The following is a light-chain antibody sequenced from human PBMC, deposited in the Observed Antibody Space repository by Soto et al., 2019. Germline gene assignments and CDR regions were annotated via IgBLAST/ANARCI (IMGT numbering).Light chain of an antibody. J-gene: IGLJ1*01. CDR1: SGHSSYI. CDR2: LEGSGSY. V-gene: IGLV4-60*03. CDR3: ETWDSNTRV. Sequence: QPVLTQSSSASASLGSSVKLTCTLSSGHSSYIIAWHQQQPGKAPRYLMKLEGSGSYNKGSRVPDRFSGSSSGADRYLTISNLQSEDEADYYCETWDSNTRVFGTGTKLTVL.